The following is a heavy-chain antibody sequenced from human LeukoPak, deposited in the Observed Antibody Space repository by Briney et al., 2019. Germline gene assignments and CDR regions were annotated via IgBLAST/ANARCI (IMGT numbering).Heavy chain of an antibody. CDR1: GGSISSGDYY. D-gene: IGHD3/OR15-3a*01. Sequence: PSQTLSLTCTVSGGSISSGDYYWSWIRQPPGKGLEWIGYIYYSGSTYYNPSLKSRVTISVDTSKNQFSLKLSSVTAADTAVYYCAIESASWTGYYEAYFDYWGQGTLVTVSS. CDR2: IYYSGST. V-gene: IGHV4-30-4*01. J-gene: IGHJ4*02. CDR3: AIESASWTGYYEAYFDY.